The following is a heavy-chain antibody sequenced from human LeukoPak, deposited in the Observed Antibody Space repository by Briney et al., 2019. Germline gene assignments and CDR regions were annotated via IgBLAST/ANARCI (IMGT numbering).Heavy chain of an antibody. V-gene: IGHV3-30-3*01. D-gene: IGHD1-26*01. J-gene: IGHJ3*02. Sequence: PGGSLRLSCAASGFTFSSYAMHWVRQAPGKGLEWVAVISYDGSNKYYADSVKGRFTISRDNSKNTLYLQMNSLRAEDTAVYYCARSIVGATQGAFDIWGQGTMVTVSS. CDR2: ISYDGSNK. CDR1: GFTFSSYA. CDR3: ARSIVGATQGAFDI.